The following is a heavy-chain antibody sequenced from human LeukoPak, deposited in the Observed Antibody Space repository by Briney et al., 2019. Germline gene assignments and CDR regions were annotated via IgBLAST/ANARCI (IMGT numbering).Heavy chain of an antibody. V-gene: IGHV5-51*01. D-gene: IGHD3-10*01. CDR3: VRQRGSSGTINHFDP. J-gene: IGHJ5*02. Sequence: GESLKISCETSGYSFTTYWIGWVRQMPGTGLEWGGAIYPDDSDSRYSPSFQGQVVISADRSIRTAYLQWNSLKTSDTAMYYCVRQRGSSGTINHFDPWDQGTLVTVSS. CDR2: IYPDDSDS. CDR1: GYSFTTYW.